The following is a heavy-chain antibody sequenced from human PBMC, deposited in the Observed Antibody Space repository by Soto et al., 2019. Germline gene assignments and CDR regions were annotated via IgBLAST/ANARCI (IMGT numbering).Heavy chain of an antibody. Sequence: VLLEQSGAEVKKPGSSVKVSCKTSGGTFSNFAISWVRLAPGQGLEWMGVIIPRFSAPTYAQKFQGRAXXTXXESTSTAFMELSSLRSEDTAVYFCGRDRVMRGNSYYYGMDVWGQGTTVIVSS. CDR3: GRDRVMRGNSYYYGMDV. V-gene: IGHV1-69*05. D-gene: IGHD2-21*01. CDR1: GGTFSNFA. J-gene: IGHJ6*02. CDR2: IIPRFSAP.